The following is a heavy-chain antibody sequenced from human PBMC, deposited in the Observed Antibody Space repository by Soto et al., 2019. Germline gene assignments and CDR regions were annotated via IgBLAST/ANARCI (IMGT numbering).Heavy chain of an antibody. CDR3: AKEHIGSPGDYVAS. CDR1: GFTFSSYG. D-gene: IGHD7-27*01. Sequence: QVQLVESGGGVVQPGTSLRLSCAASGFTFSSYGMHWVRQAPGKGLEWVAVISYDASYTDSADSVKGRFTISRDNSKDNLFLEIHSLRPNDTAIYFCAKEHIGSPGDYVASWGQGTVVTVSS. J-gene: IGHJ4*02. V-gene: IGHV3-30*18. CDR2: ISYDASYT.